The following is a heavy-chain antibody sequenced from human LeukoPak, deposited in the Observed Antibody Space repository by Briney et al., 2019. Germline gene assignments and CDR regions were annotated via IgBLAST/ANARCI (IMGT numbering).Heavy chain of an antibody. CDR3: ARRRKDLNWFDP. CDR2: INYSGRT. J-gene: IGHJ5*02. Sequence: KPSETLSLTCTVSGGSISSSSYYWGWIRQPPGKGLEWIALINYSGRTFYNPSLRSRVTISVDMSKNQFSLNLNSVTAADTAVYYCARRRKDLNWFDPWGQGTLVTVSS. V-gene: IGHV4-39*01. CDR1: GGSISSSSYY.